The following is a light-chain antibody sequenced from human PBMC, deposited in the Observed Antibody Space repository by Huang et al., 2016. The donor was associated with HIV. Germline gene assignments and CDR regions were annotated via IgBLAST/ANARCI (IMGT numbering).Light chain of an antibody. V-gene: IGKV1-39*01. CDR3: QQSYNAPRT. CDR1: ENIRKY. Sequence: DIQMTQSPSSLSAFVGDKVTITCRASENIRKYWNWYQQKPGKAPNLLLYAASGLQSGVPSRFSGSGTGTDFNLTINSLQPEDYATYFCQQSYNAPRTFGQGTKVEIK. J-gene: IGKJ1*01. CDR2: AAS.